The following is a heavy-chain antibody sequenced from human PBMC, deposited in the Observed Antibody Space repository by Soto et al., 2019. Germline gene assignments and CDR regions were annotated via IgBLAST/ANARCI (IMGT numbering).Heavy chain of an antibody. CDR3: ATDRVSSGWYAFDI. J-gene: IGHJ3*02. CDR1: GYTLTELS. V-gene: IGHV1-24*01. Sequence: ASVKDSCKVSGYTLTELSMHWVRQAPGKGLEWMGGIDPEDGETIYAQKFQGRVTMTEDTSTDTAYMELSSLRSEDTAVYYCATDRVSSGWYAFDIWGQGTMVTVSS. CDR2: IDPEDGET. D-gene: IGHD6-19*01.